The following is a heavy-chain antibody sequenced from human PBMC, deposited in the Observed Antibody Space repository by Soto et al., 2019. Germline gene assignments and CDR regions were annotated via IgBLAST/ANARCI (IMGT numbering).Heavy chain of an antibody. CDR1: GFTFSNFP. V-gene: IGHV3-30-3*01. J-gene: IGHJ4*02. CDR2: ISYGGINN. D-gene: IGHD4-4*01. Sequence: GGSLRLSCAASGFTFSNFPMHWVRQAPGKGLEWVAVISYGGINNYYADSVKGRFTISRDDSKNTVYLQMNGLRPEDTAVYFCERTTVVSGTPDFDYWGQGTLVXVSS. CDR3: ERTTVVSGTPDFDY.